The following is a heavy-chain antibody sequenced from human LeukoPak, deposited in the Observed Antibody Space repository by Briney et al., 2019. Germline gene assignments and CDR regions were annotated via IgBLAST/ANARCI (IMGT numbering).Heavy chain of an antibody. CDR3: SRGRYYLDA. D-gene: IGHD4-17*01. Sequence: GGSLRLSWAASGFTFSTYWMHWVRQAPGMGLVWVSRFNSDGRSTYYADSVKGRFTISRDNAKNTLYLQMNSLRAEDTAVYYCSRGRYYLDAWGQGTLVTVSS. CDR2: FNSDGRST. V-gene: IGHV3-74*01. J-gene: IGHJ4*02. CDR1: GFTFSTYW.